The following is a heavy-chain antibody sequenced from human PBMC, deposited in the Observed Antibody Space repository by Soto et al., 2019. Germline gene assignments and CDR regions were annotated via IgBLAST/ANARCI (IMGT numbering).Heavy chain of an antibody. Sequence: GGSLRLSCAASGVTFSSYAMHWVRQAPGKGLEWVAVISYDGSNKYYADSVKGRFTISRDNSKNTLYLQMNSLRAEDTAVYYCARDQGGSYPHFDYWGQGTLVTVSS. J-gene: IGHJ4*02. V-gene: IGHV3-30-3*01. D-gene: IGHD1-26*01. CDR1: GVTFSSYA. CDR2: ISYDGSNK. CDR3: ARDQGGSYPHFDY.